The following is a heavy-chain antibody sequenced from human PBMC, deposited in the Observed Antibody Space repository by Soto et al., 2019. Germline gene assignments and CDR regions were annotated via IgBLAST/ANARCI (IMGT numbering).Heavy chain of an antibody. CDR2: IWRDGSEK. CDR1: GYTFSSYW. Sequence: EVQLVESGGGLVQPGGCLRLSCAASGYTFSSYWMSWVRQAPGKGLEWLANIWRDGSEKNYVDSVKGRFTISRDNAKNSLYLQMNSLRVEDMAVYYCARGSTSFESWGQGTLVTVSS. V-gene: IGHV3-7*01. CDR3: ARGSTSFES. J-gene: IGHJ4*02. D-gene: IGHD2-2*01.